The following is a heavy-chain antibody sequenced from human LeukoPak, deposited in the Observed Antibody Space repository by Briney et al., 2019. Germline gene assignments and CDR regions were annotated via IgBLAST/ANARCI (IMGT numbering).Heavy chain of an antibody. J-gene: IGHJ5*02. D-gene: IGHD4-23*01. CDR3: ATVPAEGGGNSNSARNNWFDP. CDR1: GGTFCSYA. CDR2: IIPIFGTA. Sequence: SVKVSCKASGGTFCSYAISWVRQAPGQGLEWMGGIIPIFGTANYAQKFQGRVTITTDESTSTAYMELSSLRSEDTAVYYCATVPAEGGGNSNSARNNWFDPWGQGTPVPVSS. V-gene: IGHV1-69*05.